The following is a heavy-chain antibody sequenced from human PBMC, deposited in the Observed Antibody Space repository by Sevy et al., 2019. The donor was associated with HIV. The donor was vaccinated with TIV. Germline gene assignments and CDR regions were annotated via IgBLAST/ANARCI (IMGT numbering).Heavy chain of an antibody. CDR2: IKENGIT. J-gene: IGHJ5*02. CDR3: ARSPPVVVVPGAPSWFDP. V-gene: IGHV4-34*01. CDR1: DGSFSGYY. Sequence: SETLSLTCAVHDGSFSGYYWNWIRQLPGKGLEWIGEIKENGITYYNPSLKSRVTISADTSKNQFSLKLNSVTAADTALYFCARSPPVVVVPGAPSWFDPWGQGTLVTVSS. D-gene: IGHD2-2*01.